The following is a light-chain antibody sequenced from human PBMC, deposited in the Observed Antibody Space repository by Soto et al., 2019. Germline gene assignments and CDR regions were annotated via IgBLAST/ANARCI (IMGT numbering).Light chain of an antibody. Sequence: DVEITQTTSTLSASVGDRVTITCRASQSISSWLAWYQQKPGKAPKLLIYKASSLESGVPSRFSGSGSGTEFTLTISSLQPDDFATYYCQQYNSYPETFGHGTKVDIK. CDR1: QSISSW. CDR2: KAS. CDR3: QQYNSYPET. V-gene: IGKV1-5*03. J-gene: IGKJ1*01.